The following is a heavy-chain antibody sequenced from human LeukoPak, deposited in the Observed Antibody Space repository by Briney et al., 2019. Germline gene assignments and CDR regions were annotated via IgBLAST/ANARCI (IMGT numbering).Heavy chain of an antibody. CDR2: ISTSGGST. CDR1: GFTFSSYA. Sequence: GGSLRLSCAASGFTFSSYAMSWVRQGPGKGLEWVSGISTSGGSTSYADAVKGRFTISRDNPRNTLYMQMNSLRDEDTAVYYCAIMHRYYDGSGYWVQWGQGTLVTVSS. J-gene: IGHJ4*02. CDR3: AIMHRYYDGSGYWVQ. D-gene: IGHD3-22*01. V-gene: IGHV3-23*01.